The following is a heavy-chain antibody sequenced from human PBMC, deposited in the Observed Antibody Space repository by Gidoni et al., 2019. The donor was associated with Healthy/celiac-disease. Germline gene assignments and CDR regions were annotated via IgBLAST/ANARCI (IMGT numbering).Heavy chain of an antibody. Sequence: GLEWVSSISSSSSYIYYADSVKGRFTISRDNAKNSLYLQMNSLRAEDTAVYYCAITRNIVGATVFDYWGQGTLVTVSS. CDR3: AITRNIVGATVFDY. J-gene: IGHJ4*02. CDR2: ISSSSSYI. V-gene: IGHV3-21*01. D-gene: IGHD1-26*01.